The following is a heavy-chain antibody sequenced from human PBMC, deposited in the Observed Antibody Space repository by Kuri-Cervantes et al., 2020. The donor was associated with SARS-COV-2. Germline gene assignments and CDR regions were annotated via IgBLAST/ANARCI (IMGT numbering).Heavy chain of an antibody. V-gene: IGHV4-38-2*02. D-gene: IGHD2-2*01. CDR1: AYSISSGYY. Sequence: SETLSLTCAVSAYSISSGYYWGWIRQPPGKGLEWIGSFFHSGSTYYNPSLKSRVTISVDTSKNQFSLRLSSVTAADTAVYYCAREDIVVVPAAMPAGYYYYGMDVWGQGTTVTVSS. CDR2: FFHSGST. CDR3: AREDIVVVPAAMPAGYYYYGMDV. J-gene: IGHJ6*02.